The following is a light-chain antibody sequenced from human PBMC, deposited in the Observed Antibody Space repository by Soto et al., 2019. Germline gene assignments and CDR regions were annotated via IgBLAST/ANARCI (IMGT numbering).Light chain of an antibody. J-gene: IGKJ2*01. CDR1: QSLGRR. Sequence: DIQITQSPSSLSASVGDRVTISCRASQSLGRRLTGYQQKPGEAPKLLIYETSNLQNGVPSKFSGSGSETDFPLTINSLQPEDFATYYCQQSFGPPYTFGQGTKLE. V-gene: IGKV1-39*01. CDR2: ETS. CDR3: QQSFGPPYT.